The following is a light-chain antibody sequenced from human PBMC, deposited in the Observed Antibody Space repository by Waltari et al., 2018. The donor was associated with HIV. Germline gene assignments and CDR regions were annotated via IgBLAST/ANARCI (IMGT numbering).Light chain of an antibody. V-gene: IGLV6-57*01. Sequence: NFMLTQPHSVSESPGKTVTISCTRSSGSIASNYVQWYQQRPGSSPTTVVYEDDQIPSGVPDRFSGSIDSSSNSASLTISGLKTEDEADYYCQSSDTSMYVFGTGTKVTVL. J-gene: IGLJ1*01. CDR1: SGSIASNY. CDR3: QSSDTSMYV. CDR2: EDD.